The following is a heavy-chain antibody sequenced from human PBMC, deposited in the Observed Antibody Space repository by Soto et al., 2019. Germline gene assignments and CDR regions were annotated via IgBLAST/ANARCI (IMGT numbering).Heavy chain of an antibody. D-gene: IGHD1-26*01. V-gene: IGHV3-7*03. CDR1: GFTFSHFW. CDR3: ARCRSYGMEGVERAVDI. J-gene: IGHJ3*02. CDR2: IKSDGSEK. Sequence: EVQLVESGGGLVQPGGSLRLSCAASGFTFSHFWMNWVRQAPGKGLEWVANIKSDGSEKYYADSVKGGFTFSRDNAKNTLYLQMDSLRVEDTAVYYCARCRSYGMEGVERAVDIWGQGTKVTVSS.